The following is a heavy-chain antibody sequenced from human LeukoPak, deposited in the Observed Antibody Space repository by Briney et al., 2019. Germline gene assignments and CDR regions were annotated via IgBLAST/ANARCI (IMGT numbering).Heavy chain of an antibody. CDR1: GFTFTSYS. CDR3: AKGGKWDVTPFDY. CDR2: ISGGGSST. D-gene: IGHD1-26*01. J-gene: IGHJ4*02. Sequence: GGSLRLSCAASGFTFTSYSMNWARQAPGKGLEWVSTISGGGSSTYYADSVKGRFTISRDNSKNTLYLQVNSLRAEDTAVYYCAKGGKWDVTPFDYWGQGTLVTVSS. V-gene: IGHV3-23*01.